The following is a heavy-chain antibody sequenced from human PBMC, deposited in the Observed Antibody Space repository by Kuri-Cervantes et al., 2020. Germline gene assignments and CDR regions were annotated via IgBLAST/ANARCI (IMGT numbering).Heavy chain of an antibody. CDR3: ARDYYDSSGTFDY. CDR1: GGSISSSSYY. V-gene: IGHV4-61*02. J-gene: IGHJ4*02. D-gene: IGHD3-22*01. CDR2: IYTSGST. Sequence: SETLSLTCTVSGGSISSSSYYWGWIRQPAGKGLEWIGRIYTSGSTNYNPSLKSRVTISVDTSKNQFSLKLSSVTAADTAAYYCARDYYDSSGTFDYWGQGTLVTVSS.